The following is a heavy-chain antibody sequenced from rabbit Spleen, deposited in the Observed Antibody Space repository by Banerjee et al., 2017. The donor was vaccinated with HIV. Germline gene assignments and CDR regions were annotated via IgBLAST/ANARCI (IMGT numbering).Heavy chain of an antibody. Sequence: QSLEESGGGLVQPEGSLALTCKASGFSFSSSDYICWVRQAPGKGLEWISCIAGSSSGSTYYASWAKGRFTISKPSSTTVTLRMTSLTVADTATYFCTRDSGSGPYIDGYFNLWGQGTLVTVS. V-gene: IGHV1S40*01. D-gene: IGHD1-1*01. CDR2: IAGSSSGST. J-gene: IGHJ4*01. CDR3: TRDSGSGPYIDGYFNL. CDR1: GFSFSSSDY.